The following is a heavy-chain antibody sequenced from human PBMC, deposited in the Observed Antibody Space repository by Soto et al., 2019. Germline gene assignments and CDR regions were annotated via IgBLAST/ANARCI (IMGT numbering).Heavy chain of an antibody. CDR1: GGTFSSYV. Sequence: SVKVSCKASGGTFSSYVISWVRQAPGQGLEWMGGIIPIFGTANYAQKFQGRVTITADESTSTAYMELSSLRSEDTAVYYCARWGDIVVVPAAIYYYYYGMDVWGQGTTVTVSS. D-gene: IGHD2-2*01. V-gene: IGHV1-69*13. CDR2: IIPIFGTA. J-gene: IGHJ6*02. CDR3: ARWGDIVVVPAAIYYYYYGMDV.